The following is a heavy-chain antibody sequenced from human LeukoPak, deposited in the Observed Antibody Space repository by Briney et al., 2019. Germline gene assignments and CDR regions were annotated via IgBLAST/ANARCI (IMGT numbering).Heavy chain of an antibody. CDR3: AREREYYDFWSGLNYYYYYYMDV. D-gene: IGHD3-3*01. CDR1: GGSISSHY. J-gene: IGHJ6*03. CDR2: IYYSGST. V-gene: IGHV4-59*11. Sequence: ASETLSLTCTVSGGSISSHYWSWIRQPPGKGLEWIGYIYYSGSTNYNPSLKSRVTISVDTSKNQFSLKLSSVTAADTAVYYCAREREYYDFWSGLNYYYYYYMDVWGKGTTVTVSS.